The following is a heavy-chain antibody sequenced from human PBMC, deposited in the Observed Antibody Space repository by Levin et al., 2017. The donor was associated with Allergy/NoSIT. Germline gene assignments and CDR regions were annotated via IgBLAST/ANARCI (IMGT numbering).Heavy chain of an antibody. D-gene: IGHD4-17*01. CDR1: GGPTSGYY. CDR2: IFSTGNT. V-gene: IGHV4-4*07. Sequence: SQTLSLTCTVSGGPTSGYYWGWIRQPAGKGLEWIGRIFSTGNTDYNPSLESRATISVDASKSQFSLRLNSVSAADSAVYYCARESRVRYGDGYSFDNWGQGTLVTVSS. CDR3: ARESRVRYGDGYSFDN. J-gene: IGHJ4*02.